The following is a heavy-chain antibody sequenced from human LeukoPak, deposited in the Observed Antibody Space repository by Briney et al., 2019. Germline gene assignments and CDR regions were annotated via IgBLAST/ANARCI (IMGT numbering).Heavy chain of an antibody. CDR2: ISSSSSTI. D-gene: IGHD1-26*01. V-gene: IGHV3-48*01. CDR1: GFTFSSYS. CDR3: ARDARQGSYFQYYFDY. Sequence: GGSLRLSCAASGFTFSSYSMNWVRQAPGKGLEWVSYISSSSSTIYYADSVKGRFTISRDNAKDSLYLQMNSLRAEDTAVYYCARDARQGSYFQYYFDYWGQGTLVTVSS. J-gene: IGHJ4*02.